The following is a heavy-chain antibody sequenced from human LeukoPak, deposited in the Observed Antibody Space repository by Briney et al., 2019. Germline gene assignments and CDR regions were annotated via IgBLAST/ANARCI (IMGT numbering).Heavy chain of an antibody. CDR2: ISAYNGNT. CDR3: ARDGVTLYYDFWSGYYGGAWYFDY. V-gene: IGHV1-18*01. Sequence: ASVKVSCKASGYTFTSYGISSVRQAPGQGLEWMGWISAYNGNTNYAQKLQGRVTMTADTSTSTAYIELRSLRSDDTAVYYCARDGVTLYYDFWSGYYGGAWYFDYWGQGTLVTVSS. J-gene: IGHJ4*02. CDR1: GYTFTSYG. D-gene: IGHD3-3*01.